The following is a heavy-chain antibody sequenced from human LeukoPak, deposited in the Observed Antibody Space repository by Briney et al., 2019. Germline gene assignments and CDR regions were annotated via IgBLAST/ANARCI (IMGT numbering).Heavy chain of an antibody. CDR2: ISGSGGST. V-gene: IGHV3-23*01. CDR1: GFTFSSYA. Sequence: PGGSLRLSCAASGFTFSSYAMSWVRQAPGKGLEWVSAISGSGGSTYYADSVKGRFTISRDNSKNTLCLQMNSLRAEDTAVYYCAKALKLGYCSSTSCSPPYYFDYWGQGTLVTVSS. CDR3: AKALKLGYCSSTSCSPPYYFDY. D-gene: IGHD2-2*01. J-gene: IGHJ4*02.